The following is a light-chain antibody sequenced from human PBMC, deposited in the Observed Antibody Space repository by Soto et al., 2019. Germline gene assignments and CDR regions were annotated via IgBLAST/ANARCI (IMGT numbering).Light chain of an antibody. CDR1: QVISSW. J-gene: IGKJ1*01. V-gene: IGKV1-12*01. CDR3: QQYNNWPWS. Sequence: DIQMTQSPSSVSASVGDRVTITCRATQVISSWLAWYQQKPGEAPKLLIYAASDLQSGVPSRFSGSGSGTEFTLTISSLQSEDFAVYYCQQYNNWPWSFGQGTKVDIK. CDR2: AAS.